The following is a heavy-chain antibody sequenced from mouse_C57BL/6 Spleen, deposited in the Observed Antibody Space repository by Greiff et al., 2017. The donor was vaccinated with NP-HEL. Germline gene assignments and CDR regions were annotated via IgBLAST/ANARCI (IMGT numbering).Heavy chain of an antibody. CDR3: ATNWDDYAMDY. Sequence: VQLQQSGAELVRPGASVKLSCKASGYTFTDYYINWVKQRPGQGLEWIARIYPGSGNTYYNEKFKGKATLTAEKSSSTAYMQLSSLTSAASSVYFCATNWDDYAMDYWGQGTSVTVSS. D-gene: IGHD4-1*02. V-gene: IGHV1-76*01. CDR1: GYTFTDYY. CDR2: IYPGSGNT. J-gene: IGHJ4*01.